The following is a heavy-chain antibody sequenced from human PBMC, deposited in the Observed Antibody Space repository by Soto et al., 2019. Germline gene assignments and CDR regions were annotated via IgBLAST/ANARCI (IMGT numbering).Heavy chain of an antibody. D-gene: IGHD3-10*01. V-gene: IGHV3-7*01. J-gene: IGHJ6*02. CDR1: GFTFSSYW. Sequence: EVQLVESGGGLVQPGGSLRLSCAASGFTFSSYWMTWVRQAPGKGLEWVANIKQDGSEKHYVDSVKGRFTISRDNAKNSLYLQMISLRVEDTAVYYCARDRGMDVWGQGTTVTVSS. CDR3: ARDRGMDV. CDR2: IKQDGSEK.